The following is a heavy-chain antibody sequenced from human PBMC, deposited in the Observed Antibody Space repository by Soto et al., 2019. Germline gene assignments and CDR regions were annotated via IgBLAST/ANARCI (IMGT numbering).Heavy chain of an antibody. CDR3: ARLGLSGSSGWWGSYYYYGMDV. D-gene: IGHD6-19*01. V-gene: IGHV4-61*01. CDR1: GGSVSGGSYY. CDR2: IYYSGST. J-gene: IGHJ6*02. Sequence: SETLSLTCTVSGGSVSGGSYYWNWIRQPPGRGLEWIGYIYYSGSTNYNPSLKSRVTISVDTSKNQFSLKLSSVTAADTAVYYCARLGLSGSSGWWGSYYYYGMDVWGQGTTVTVSS.